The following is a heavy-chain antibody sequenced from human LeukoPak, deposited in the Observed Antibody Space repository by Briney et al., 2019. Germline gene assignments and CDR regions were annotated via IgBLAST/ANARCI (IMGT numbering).Heavy chain of an antibody. D-gene: IGHD2-15*01. CDR3: AKGKLDCSGGSCYSLSSYYFDY. CDR2: ISWNSGTI. V-gene: IGHV3-9*01. CDR1: GFTFDDYA. Sequence: GGSLRLSCAASGFTFDDYAMSWVRQAPVKGLEWVSGISWNSGTIGYADSVKGRFTISRDNAKNSLYLQMNSLRAEDTALYYCAKGKLDCSGGSCYSLSSYYFDYWGQGTLVTVSS. J-gene: IGHJ4*02.